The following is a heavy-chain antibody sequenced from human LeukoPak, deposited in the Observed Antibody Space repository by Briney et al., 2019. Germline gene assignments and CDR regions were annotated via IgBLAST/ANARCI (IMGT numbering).Heavy chain of an antibody. J-gene: IGHJ4*02. CDR1: GGSISSYY. CDR3: ARENRDFWSTLSRGYYFDY. Sequence: PSETLSLTCTVSGGSISSYYWSWIRQPPGKGLEWIGYIYYSGSTNYNPSLKSRVTISVDTSKKQFSLKLSSVTVADTAVYYCARENRDFWSTLSRGYYFDYWGQGTLVTVSS. D-gene: IGHD3-3*01. CDR2: IYYSGST. V-gene: IGHV4-59*01.